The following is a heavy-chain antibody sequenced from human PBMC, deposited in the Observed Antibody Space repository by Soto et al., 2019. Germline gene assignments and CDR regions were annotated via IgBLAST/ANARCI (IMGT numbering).Heavy chain of an antibody. CDR1: GFTFSSYA. Sequence: GGSLRLSCAASGFTFSSYAMSWVRQAPGKGLEWVSAISGNGGSTYYADSVKGRFTISRDNSKNTLYPQMNSLRAEDTAVYYCAKGHPWLLLYWFDPWGQGTLVTVSS. CDR3: AKGHPWLLLYWFDP. J-gene: IGHJ5*02. CDR2: ISGNGGST. V-gene: IGHV3-23*01. D-gene: IGHD2-15*01.